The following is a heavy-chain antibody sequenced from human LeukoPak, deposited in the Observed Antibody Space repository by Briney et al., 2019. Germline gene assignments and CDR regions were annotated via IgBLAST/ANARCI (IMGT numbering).Heavy chain of an antibody. J-gene: IGHJ2*01. Sequence: GALRLSCAASGFTFSSYDMHWVRQATGKGLEWVSAIGTAGDTYYPGSVKGRFTISRENAKNSLYLQMNSLRAGDTAVYYCARDFKLEPGGHWYSDLWGRGTLVTVSS. V-gene: IGHV3-13*01. D-gene: IGHD1-1*01. CDR2: IGTAGDT. CDR1: GFTFSSYD. CDR3: ARDFKLEPGGHWYSDL.